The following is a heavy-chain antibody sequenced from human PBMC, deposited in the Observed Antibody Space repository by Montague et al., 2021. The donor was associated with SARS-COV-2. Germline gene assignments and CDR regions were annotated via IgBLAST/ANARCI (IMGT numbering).Heavy chain of an antibody. CDR2: MYYSGST. CDR3: ARDFDY. V-gene: IGHV4-59*13. CDR1: GGSISSYY. Sequence: SETLSLTCTVSGGSISSYYWNWIRQPPGKGLEWIGYMYYSGSTNYNPSLKSRATLSVDTSKNQFSLKLSSVTAADTAVYYCARDFDYWGQGTLVTVSS. J-gene: IGHJ4*02.